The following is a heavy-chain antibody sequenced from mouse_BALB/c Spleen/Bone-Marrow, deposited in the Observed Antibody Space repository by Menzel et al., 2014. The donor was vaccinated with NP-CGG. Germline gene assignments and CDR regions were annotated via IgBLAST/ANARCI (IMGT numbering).Heavy chain of an antibody. CDR2: IYPGDGDT. J-gene: IGHJ4*01. CDR3: ARGDYGSSYEGAMDY. Sequence: LVESGAELARPGASVKLSCKASGYTFTSYWMQWVKQRPGQGLERIGAIYPGDGDTRYTQKFKGKATLTADKSSSTAYMQLSSLASEDSAVYYCARGDYGSSYEGAMDYWGQGTSVTVSS. V-gene: IGHV1-87*01. D-gene: IGHD1-1*01. CDR1: GYTFTSYW.